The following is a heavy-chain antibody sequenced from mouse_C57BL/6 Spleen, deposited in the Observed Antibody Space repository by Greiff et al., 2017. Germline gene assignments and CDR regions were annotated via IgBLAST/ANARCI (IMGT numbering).Heavy chain of an antibody. CDR1: GYTFTSYW. CDR2: INPSNGGT. CDR3: ARWDGNYAWFAY. Sequence: QVQLKQPGTELVKPGASVKLSCKASGYTFTSYWMHWVKQRPGQGLEWIGNINPSNGGTNYNEKFKSKATLTVDKSSSTAYMQLSSLTSEDSAVYYCARWDGNYAWFAYWGQGTLVTVSA. D-gene: IGHD2-1*01. J-gene: IGHJ3*01. V-gene: IGHV1-53*01.